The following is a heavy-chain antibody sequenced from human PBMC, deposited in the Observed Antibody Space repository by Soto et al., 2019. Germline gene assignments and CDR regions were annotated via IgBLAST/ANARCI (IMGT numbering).Heavy chain of an antibody. CDR3: ARDHFHFMGDHWFDP. V-gene: IGHV4-59*01. CDR2: IYYSGST. Sequence: PSETLSLTCTVSGGSISSYYWSRIRQPPGKGLEWIGYIYYSGSTNYNPSLKGRVTISVDTSKNQFSLKLSSVTAADTAVYYCARDHFHFMGDHWFDPWXQGTLVTVSS. CDR1: GGSISSYY. D-gene: IGHD1-26*01. J-gene: IGHJ5*02.